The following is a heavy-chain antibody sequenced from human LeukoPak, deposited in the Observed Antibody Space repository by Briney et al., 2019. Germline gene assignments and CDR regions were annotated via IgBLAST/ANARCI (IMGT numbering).Heavy chain of an antibody. J-gene: IGHJ6*03. Sequence: PGGSLRLSCAASGFTFSSHEMNWVRQAPGKGLEWVSHISSSDSITYYADSVKGRFTISRDNAKKSLYLQMNSLRAEDTAVYYCARGTVNGGFMDVWGKGTTVTVSS. D-gene: IGHD4-23*01. CDR2: ISSSDSIT. CDR3: ARGTVNGGFMDV. V-gene: IGHV3-48*03. CDR1: GFTFSSHE.